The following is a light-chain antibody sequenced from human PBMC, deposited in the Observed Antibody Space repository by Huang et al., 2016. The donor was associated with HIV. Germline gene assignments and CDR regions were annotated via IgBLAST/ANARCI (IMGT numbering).Light chain of an antibody. J-gene: IGKJ1*01. Sequence: AIQLTQSPSSLSASVGDRVTITCRASQDITNDLGWYQKKPGKAPKLLISASSTLRSWFPSRFSGSGSGTDFTLTISSLQPEDFATYFCLQDFNYPRTFGQGTRVEIK. CDR1: QDITND. CDR3: LQDFNYPRT. V-gene: IGKV1-6*02. CDR2: ASS.